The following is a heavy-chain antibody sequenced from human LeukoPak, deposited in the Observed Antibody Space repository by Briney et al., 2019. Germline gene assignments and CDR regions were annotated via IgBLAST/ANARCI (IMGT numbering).Heavy chain of an antibody. J-gene: IGHJ6*04. CDR1: GGSISSGGYS. Sequence: SETLSLTCAVSGGSISSGGYSWSWIRQPPGKGLEWIGYIHHSGSTYYNPSLKSRVTISVDRSKYQFSLNLTSVTAADTAIYYCARRDYGMDVWGKGTTVAVSS. CDR2: IHHSGST. CDR3: ARRDYGMDV. V-gene: IGHV4-30-2*01.